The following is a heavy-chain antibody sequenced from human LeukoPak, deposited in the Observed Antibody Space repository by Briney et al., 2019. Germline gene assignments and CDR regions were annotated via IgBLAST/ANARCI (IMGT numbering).Heavy chain of an antibody. D-gene: IGHD4-23*01. CDR2: IYYSGST. V-gene: IGHV4-31*03. J-gene: IGHJ4*02. Sequence: PSQTLSLTCTVSGGSISSGGYYWSWIRQHPGKGLEWIGYIYYSGSTYYNPSLKSRVTISVDTSKNQFSLKLSSVTVADTAVYYCARDIQPYTVVTPGYWGQGTLVTVSS. CDR3: ARDIQPYTVVTPGY. CDR1: GGSISSGGYY.